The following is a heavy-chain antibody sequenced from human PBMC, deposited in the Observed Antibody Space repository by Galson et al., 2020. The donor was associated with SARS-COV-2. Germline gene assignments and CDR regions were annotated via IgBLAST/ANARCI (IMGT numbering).Heavy chain of an antibody. V-gene: IGHV3-21*01. J-gene: IGHJ4*02. D-gene: IGHD3-10*01. CDR2: ISSSSYI. CDR3: ARDLRDGMVRGVIITA. Sequence: GESLKISCAASGFTFSSYSMNWVRQAPGKGLEWVSSISSSSYIYYADSVKGRFTISRDNAKNSLYLQMNSLRAEDTAVYYCARDLRDGMVRGVIITARGQGTLVTVSS. CDR1: GFTFSSYS.